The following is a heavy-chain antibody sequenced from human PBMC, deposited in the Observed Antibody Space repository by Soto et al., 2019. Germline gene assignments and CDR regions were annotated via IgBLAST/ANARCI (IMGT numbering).Heavy chain of an antibody. CDR2: IRGMGGGT. V-gene: IGHV3-23*01. CDR3: AKDRGYADGDYSFDY. J-gene: IGHJ4*02. Sequence: EVQLLASGGRLVPPAGALRLACSASGFTFASYAMTWGRQARGKGLEWVSDIRGMGGGTYYAESVKGRLTISRDNSKNRLYLQMNSLRAEDTAVYYLAKDRGYADGDYSFDYWGQGPLVTFSS. D-gene: IGHD4-17*01. CDR1: GFTFASYA.